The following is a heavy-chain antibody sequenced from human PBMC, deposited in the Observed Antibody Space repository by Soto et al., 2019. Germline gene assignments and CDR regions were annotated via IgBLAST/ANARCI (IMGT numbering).Heavy chain of an antibody. J-gene: IGHJ3*02. CDR2: ISGSGGST. CDR3: AKDQSFGVVENDAFDI. D-gene: IGHD2-15*01. CDR1: GFTFSSYA. Sequence: EVQLLESGGGLVQPGGSLRLSCAASGFTFSSYAMSWVRQAPGKGLEWVSAISGSGGSTYYADSVKGRFTISRDNSKSTLYLQMNSLGAEDAAVYCCAKDQSFGVVENDAFDIWGQGTMVTVSS. V-gene: IGHV3-23*01.